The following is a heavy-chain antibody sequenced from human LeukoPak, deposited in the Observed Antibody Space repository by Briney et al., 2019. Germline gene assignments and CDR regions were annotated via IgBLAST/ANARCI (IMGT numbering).Heavy chain of an antibody. CDR3: VGSNNYYDSSGPLVFDY. CDR2: IYYSGST. CDR1: GGSNSSGDYY. J-gene: IGHJ4*02. Sequence: PSQTLSLTCTVSGGSNSSGDYYWSWIRQPPGKGLEWIGYIYYSGSTYYNPSLKSRVTISVDTSKNQFSLKLSSVTAADTAVYYCVGSNNYYDSSGPLVFDYWGQGTLVTVSS. D-gene: IGHD3-22*01. V-gene: IGHV4-30-4*08.